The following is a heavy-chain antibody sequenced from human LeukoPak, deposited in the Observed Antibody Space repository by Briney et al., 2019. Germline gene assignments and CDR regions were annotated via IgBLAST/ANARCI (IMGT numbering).Heavy chain of an antibody. CDR3: ASPREYSSSWYTPQPFDY. CDR2: IYYSGST. Sequence: SETLSLTCTVSGGSISSSSYYWGWIRQPPGKGLEWIGSIYYSGSTYYNPSLKSRVTISVDTSKNQFSLKPSSVTAADTAVYYCASPREYSSSWYTPQPFDYWGQVTLVTVSS. V-gene: IGHV4-39*07. J-gene: IGHJ4*02. CDR1: GGSISSSSYY. D-gene: IGHD6-13*01.